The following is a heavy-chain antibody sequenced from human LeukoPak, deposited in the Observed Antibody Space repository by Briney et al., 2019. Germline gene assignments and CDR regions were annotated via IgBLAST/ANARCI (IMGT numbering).Heavy chain of an antibody. D-gene: IGHD5-18*01. J-gene: IGHJ4*02. V-gene: IGHV4-59*01. CDR2: IYYSGST. Sequence: SETLSLTCTVSGGSISSYYWSWIRQPPGKGLEWIGCIYYSGSTNYNPSLKSRVTISVDTSKNQFSLKLSSVTAADTAVYYCARSGYSYGKFDYWGQGTLVTVSS. CDR1: GGSISSYY. CDR3: ARSGYSYGKFDY.